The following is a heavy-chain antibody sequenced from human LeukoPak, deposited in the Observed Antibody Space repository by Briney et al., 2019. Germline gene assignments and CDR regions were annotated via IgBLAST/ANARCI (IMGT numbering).Heavy chain of an antibody. V-gene: IGHV3-48*03. CDR2: ISASGSAM. CDR1: GFSFSGYE. CDR3: ARDRPDRGYSYGRDFDY. Sequence: GGSLRLSCAASGFSFSGYEMNWVRQAPGKGLEWLSFISASGSAMFYADSVKGRFTISRDNAKNSLHLQMNSLRAEDTAVYYCARDRPDRGYSYGRDFDYWGQGTLVTVSS. D-gene: IGHD5-18*01. J-gene: IGHJ4*02.